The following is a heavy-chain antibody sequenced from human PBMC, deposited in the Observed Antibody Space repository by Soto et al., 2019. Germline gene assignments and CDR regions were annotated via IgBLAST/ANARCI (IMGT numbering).Heavy chain of an antibody. CDR3: ARGELSTVTTIRWFDP. Sequence: PSETLSLTCAVYGGSFSGYYWSWIRQPPGKGLEWIGEINHSGSTNYNPSLKSRVTISVDTSKNQFSLKLSSVTAADTAVYYCARGELSTVTTIRWFDPWGQGTLVTVSS. D-gene: IGHD4-17*01. V-gene: IGHV4-34*01. CDR1: GGSFSGYY. J-gene: IGHJ5*02. CDR2: INHSGST.